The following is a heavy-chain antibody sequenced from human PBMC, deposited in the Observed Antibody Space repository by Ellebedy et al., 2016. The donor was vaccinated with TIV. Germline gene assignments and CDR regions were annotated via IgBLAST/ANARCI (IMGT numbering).Heavy chain of an antibody. J-gene: IGHJ2*01. CDR3: ARVDYGSGSLDWYFDL. CDR2: IRYDGSNK. D-gene: IGHD3-10*01. CDR1: GFTFSSYG. Sequence: PGGSLRLSCAASGFTFSSYGMHWVRQAPGKGLEWVAFIRYDGSNKYYADSVKGRFTISRDNSKNTLYLQMNSLRAEDTAVYYCARVDYGSGSLDWYFDLWGRGTLVTVSS. V-gene: IGHV3-30*02.